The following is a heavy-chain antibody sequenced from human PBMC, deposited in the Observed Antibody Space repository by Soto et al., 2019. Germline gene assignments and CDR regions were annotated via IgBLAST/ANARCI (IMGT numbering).Heavy chain of an antibody. CDR1: GLSVSSYA. Sequence: GGSLRLSCAASGLSVSSYAMSWFRQAPGKGLEWVSAISGSGGSTYYADSVKGRFTISRDNSKNTLYLQMNSLRAEDTAVYYCARVHSSSLDYWGQGTLVTVSS. CDR3: ARVHSSSLDY. J-gene: IGHJ4*02. D-gene: IGHD6-13*01. V-gene: IGHV3-23*01. CDR2: ISGSGGST.